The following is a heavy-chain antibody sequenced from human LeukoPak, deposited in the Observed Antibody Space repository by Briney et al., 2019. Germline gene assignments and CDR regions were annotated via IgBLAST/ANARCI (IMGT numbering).Heavy chain of an antibody. V-gene: IGHV4-39*07. CDR3: ARDPDLRYDSSPPVDY. J-gene: IGHJ4*02. CDR1: GGSISSSSYY. CDR2: IYYSGST. D-gene: IGHD3-22*01. Sequence: SETLSLTCTVSGGSISSSSYYWGWIRQPPGKGLEWIGSIYYSGSTYYNPSLKSRVTISVDTSKNQFSLKLSSVTAADTAVYYCARDPDLRYDSSPPVDYWGQGTLVTVSS.